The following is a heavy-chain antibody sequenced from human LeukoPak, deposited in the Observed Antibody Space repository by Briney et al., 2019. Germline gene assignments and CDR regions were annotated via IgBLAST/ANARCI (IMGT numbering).Heavy chain of an antibody. V-gene: IGHV3-7*01. Sequence: GGSLRLSCAASGFTFSSYWMSWVRQAPGKGLEWVANIKQDGSEKCYVDSVKGRFTISRDNAKNSLYLQMNSLRAEDTAVYYCARDLPIDTAMVESNGFDYWGQGTLVTVSS. CDR3: ARDLPIDTAMVESNGFDY. D-gene: IGHD5-18*01. J-gene: IGHJ4*02. CDR2: IKQDGSEK. CDR1: GFTFSSYW.